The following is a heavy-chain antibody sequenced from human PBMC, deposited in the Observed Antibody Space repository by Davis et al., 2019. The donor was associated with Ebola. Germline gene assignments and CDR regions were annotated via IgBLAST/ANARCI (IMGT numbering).Heavy chain of an antibody. V-gene: IGHV4-59*08. CDR1: GGPISSYY. CDR2: IYYSGST. J-gene: IGHJ6*02. Sequence: MPSDTLSPTCTVPGGPISSYYWSWIRQPPGKGLEWIGYIYYSGSTNYNPSLKSRVTISVDTSKNQFSLKLSSVTAAGTAVYYCARLLRGYYYGMDVWGQGTTVTVSS. CDR3: ARLLRGYYYGMDV. D-gene: IGHD3-10*01.